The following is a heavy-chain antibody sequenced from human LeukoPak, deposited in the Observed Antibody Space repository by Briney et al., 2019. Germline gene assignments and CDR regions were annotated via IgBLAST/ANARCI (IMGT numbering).Heavy chain of an antibody. D-gene: IGHD2-15*01. CDR1: GYTFTSYG. V-gene: IGHV1-18*01. CDR2: ISGYNGNT. J-gene: IGHJ4*02. CDR3: ARGPYCSGGTCYYQYFDY. Sequence: ASVKVSCKASGYTFTSYGISWVRQAPGQGLEWMGWISGYNGNTHSAQKLQGRVTMTTDTSTSTAYMELRSLRSDDTAVYYCARGPYCSGGTCYYQYFDYWGQGTLVTVSS.